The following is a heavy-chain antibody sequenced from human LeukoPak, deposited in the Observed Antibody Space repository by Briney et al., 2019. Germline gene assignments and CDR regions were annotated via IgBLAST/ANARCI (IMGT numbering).Heavy chain of an antibody. D-gene: IGHD2-2*01. CDR2: ISGSGGST. V-gene: IGHV3-23*01. CDR3: ARDRGYCSSTSCYGEGYYYYYGMDV. J-gene: IGHJ6*02. CDR1: GFTFSSYA. Sequence: GSLRLSCAASGFTFSSYAMSWVRQAPGKGLEWVSAISGSGGSTYYPDSVKGRFTISRDNSKNTVYLQMNSLRVEDTAVYYCARDRGYCSSTSCYGEGYYYYYGMDVWGQGTTVTVSS.